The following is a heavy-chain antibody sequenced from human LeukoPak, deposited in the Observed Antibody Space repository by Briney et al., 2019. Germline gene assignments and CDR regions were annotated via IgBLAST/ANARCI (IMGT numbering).Heavy chain of an antibody. J-gene: IGHJ6*03. Sequence: ASVKVSCKASGYTFTSYYMHWVRQAPGQGLEWMGIINPSGGSTSHAQKFQGRVTMTRGTSTSTVYMELSSLRSEDTAVYYCASYSRYCSSTGCRPPRYYYYYMDVWGKGTTVTVSS. CDR1: GYTFTSYY. D-gene: IGHD2-2*01. CDR3: ASYSRYCSSTGCRPPRYYYYYMDV. V-gene: IGHV1-46*01. CDR2: INPSGGST.